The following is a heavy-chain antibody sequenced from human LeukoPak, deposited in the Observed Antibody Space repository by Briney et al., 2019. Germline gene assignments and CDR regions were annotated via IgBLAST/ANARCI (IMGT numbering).Heavy chain of an antibody. Sequence: GRSLRLSCAASGFTVSSNYMSWVRQAPGKGLEWVSVIYSGGSTYYADSVKGRFTISRDNSKNTLYLQMNSLRAEDTAVYYCARVDYYGSGSYYYFDYWGQGTLVTVS. CDR1: GFTVSSNY. V-gene: IGHV3-53*05. CDR3: ARVDYYGSGSYYYFDY. CDR2: IYSGGST. J-gene: IGHJ4*02. D-gene: IGHD3-10*01.